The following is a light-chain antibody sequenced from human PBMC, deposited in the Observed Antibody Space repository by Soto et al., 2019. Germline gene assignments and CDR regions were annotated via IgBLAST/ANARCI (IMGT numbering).Light chain of an antibody. Sequence: DIQMTQSPSSLSASVGDRVTITCRASQSIGTYLNWYLQKPGKAPQLLIHAASSLQTGVPSRFSGSGSGTEFTLTISSLQPEDFASFYCQLSFSTPPTFGQGTKLAIK. J-gene: IGKJ2*01. V-gene: IGKV1-39*01. CDR2: AAS. CDR3: QLSFSTPPT. CDR1: QSIGTY.